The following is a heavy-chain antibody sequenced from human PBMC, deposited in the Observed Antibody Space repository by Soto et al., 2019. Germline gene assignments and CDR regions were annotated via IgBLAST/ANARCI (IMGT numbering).Heavy chain of an antibody. V-gene: IGHV4-31*03. CDR1: GGSISSGGFY. J-gene: IGHJ4*02. CDR2: IYDSGST. D-gene: IGHD5-12*01. CDR3: ARDQGYSGYASYFDY. Sequence: QVQLQESGPGLVQPSQTLSLTCTVSGGSISSGGFYWSWIRQHPGKGLECIGYIYDSGSTYYNPSLKGRVSISVDTSRNQFSLKLTSVTAADTAVYYCARDQGYSGYASYFDYWGQGALVTVSS.